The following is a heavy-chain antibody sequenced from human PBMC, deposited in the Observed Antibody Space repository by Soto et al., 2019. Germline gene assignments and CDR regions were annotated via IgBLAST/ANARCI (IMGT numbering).Heavy chain of an antibody. Sequence: SETLSLTCTVSGGSISSSSYYWGWIRQPPGKGLEWIGSIYYSGSTYYNPSLKSRVTISVDTSKNQFSLKLSSVTAADTAVYYCASYGSSGWSRYYFDYWGQGTLVTVSS. V-gene: IGHV4-39*01. D-gene: IGHD3-22*01. CDR2: IYYSGST. CDR1: GGSISSSSYY. CDR3: ASYGSSGWSRYYFDY. J-gene: IGHJ4*02.